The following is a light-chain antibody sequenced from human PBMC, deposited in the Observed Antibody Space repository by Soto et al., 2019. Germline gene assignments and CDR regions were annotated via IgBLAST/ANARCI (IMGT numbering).Light chain of an antibody. CDR2: GAS. Sequence: EIVLTQSPGTLSLSPGERATLFCRASQSVSSSYLAWYQQKPGQAPRLLIYGASSRATGIPDRFSGSGSGTDFTLTISRLEPEDFAVYYCQQYGSSPYTFGQGTKVDIK. CDR1: QSVSSSY. J-gene: IGKJ2*01. CDR3: QQYGSSPYT. V-gene: IGKV3-20*01.